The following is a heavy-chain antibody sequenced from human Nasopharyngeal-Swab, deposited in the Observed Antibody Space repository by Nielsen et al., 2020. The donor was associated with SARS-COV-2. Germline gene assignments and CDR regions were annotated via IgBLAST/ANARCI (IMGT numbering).Heavy chain of an antibody. V-gene: IGHV4-59*08. J-gene: IGHJ4*02. Sequence: WIRQPPGKGLEWVGYVYYTGGTSYNPSLKSRVTISLDTSKKQFSLRLTSVTPADTAIYYCARMDAANDFWGQGTLVTVSS. D-gene: IGHD4/OR15-4a*01. CDR2: VYYTGGT. CDR3: ARMDAANDF.